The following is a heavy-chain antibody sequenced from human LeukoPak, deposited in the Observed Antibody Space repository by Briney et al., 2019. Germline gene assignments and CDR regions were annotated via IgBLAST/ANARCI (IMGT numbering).Heavy chain of an antibody. J-gene: IGHJ4*02. D-gene: IGHD1-26*01. Sequence: GGSLRLSCAASGFTFSSYGMHWVRQAPGKGLEWVAFIRYDGSNKYYADSVKGRFTISRDNSKNTLYLQMNSLRAEDTAVYYCAKDTAPGSIVGATEYFDYWGQGTLLTVSS. V-gene: IGHV3-30*02. CDR1: GFTFSSYG. CDR2: IRYDGSNK. CDR3: AKDTAPGSIVGATEYFDY.